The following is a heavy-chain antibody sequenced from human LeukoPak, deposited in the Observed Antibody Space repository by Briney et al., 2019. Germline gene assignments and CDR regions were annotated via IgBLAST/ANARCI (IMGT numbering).Heavy chain of an antibody. V-gene: IGHV4-59*01. CDR3: ARGGTAVIAPYAFDI. Sequence: SETLSLTCTVSGGSISSYYWSWIRQPPGKGLEWIGHIYYSGSTNCNPSVKSRVAMSVDTSKKQFSLKLSSLTAADTAVYYCARGGTAVIAPYAFDIWGQGTMVTVSS. CDR2: IYYSGST. CDR1: GGSISSYY. J-gene: IGHJ3*02. D-gene: IGHD4-23*01.